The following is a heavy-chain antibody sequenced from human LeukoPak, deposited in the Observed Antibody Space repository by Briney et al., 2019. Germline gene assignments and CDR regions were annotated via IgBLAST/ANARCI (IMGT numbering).Heavy chain of an antibody. J-gene: IGHJ5*02. D-gene: IGHD6-19*01. CDR1: GCTFTSYD. Sequence: ASVKVSCKASGCTFTSYDINWVRQATGQGLEWMGWMNPNSGNTGYAQKFKGRVTMTRNTSISTAYMELSTLRAQDTAVYYCARGRYRSGWSPYNWFDPWGQGTLVTVSS. CDR2: MNPNSGNT. CDR3: ARGRYRSGWSPYNWFDP. V-gene: IGHV1-8*01.